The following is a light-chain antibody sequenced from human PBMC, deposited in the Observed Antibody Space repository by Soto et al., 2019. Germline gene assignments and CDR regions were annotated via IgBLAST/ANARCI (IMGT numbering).Light chain of an antibody. CDR1: INDIGAFNF. J-gene: IGLJ1*01. CDR2: GVS. V-gene: IGLV2-14*03. CDR3: SSFTSGSTRV. Sequence: QSALTQPASVSGSLGQSITISCTGTINDIGAFNFVSWYQQHPGTAPKVLIYGVSNRPSGVAFRFSGSKSGSTASLTISGLQPEAEADYYCSSFTSGSTRVFGTGTKVTVL.